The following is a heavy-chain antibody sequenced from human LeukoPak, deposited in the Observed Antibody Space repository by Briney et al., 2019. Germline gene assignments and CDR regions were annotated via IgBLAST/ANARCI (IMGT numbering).Heavy chain of an antibody. CDR2: MNPNSGNT. Sequence: ASVKVSCKASGYTFTSYDINWVRQATGQGLEWMGWMNPNSGNTGYAQKLQGRVTMTRNISISTAYMELSRLRSDDTAVYYCARYYYGSGSYVPHWGQGTLVTVSS. V-gene: IGHV1-8*01. CDR3: ARYYYGSGSYVPH. D-gene: IGHD3-10*01. J-gene: IGHJ4*02. CDR1: GYTFTSYD.